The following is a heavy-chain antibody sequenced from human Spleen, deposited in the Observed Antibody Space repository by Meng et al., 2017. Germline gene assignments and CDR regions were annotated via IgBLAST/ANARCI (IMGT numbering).Heavy chain of an antibody. CDR3: AKGFYDYVWGSYRLAAFDY. CDR2: ISNGAVDT. J-gene: IGHJ4*02. D-gene: IGHD3-16*02. CDR1: GFTFSSNV. Sequence: GGSLRLSCAASGFTFSSNVMSWVRQAPGKGLEWVSGISNGAVDTYYADSVKGRFTISRDNSKNTLYLQMNSLRAEDTAVYYCAKGFYDYVWGSYRLAAFDYWGQGTLVTVSS. V-gene: IGHV3-23*01.